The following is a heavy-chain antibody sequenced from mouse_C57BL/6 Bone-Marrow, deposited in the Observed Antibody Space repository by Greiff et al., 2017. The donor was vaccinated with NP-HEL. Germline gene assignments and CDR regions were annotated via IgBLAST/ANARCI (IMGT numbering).Heavy chain of an antibody. CDR1: GFTFSDYY. CDR2: ISNGGGST. CDR3: ARITTGFDV. J-gene: IGHJ1*03. Sequence: EVKLMESGGGLVQPGGSLKLSCAASGFTFSDYYMYWVRQTPEKRLEWVAYISNGGGSTYYPDTVKGRFTISRDNAKNTLYLQMSRLKSEDTAMYYCARITTGFDVWGTGTTVTVSS. V-gene: IGHV5-12*01. D-gene: IGHD1-1*01.